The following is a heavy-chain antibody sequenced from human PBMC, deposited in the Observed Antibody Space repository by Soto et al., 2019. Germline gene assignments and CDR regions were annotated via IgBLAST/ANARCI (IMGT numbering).Heavy chain of an antibody. CDR3: ARDSRYGSGTSVSHYIDY. CDR1: GFTFGSYC. Sequence: EVQLEESGGGVVQPGGSLRLSCAASGFTFGSYCMSWVRQAPGKGLEWLAIIKWDASEKKYVDSVKGRFTMSRDNAKNPLYLQRDSLRAEDKAVYYGARDSRYGSGTSVSHYIDYWGHGTMVTVSS. V-gene: IGHV3-7*01. CDR2: IKWDASEK. J-gene: IGHJ4*01. D-gene: IGHD3-10*01.